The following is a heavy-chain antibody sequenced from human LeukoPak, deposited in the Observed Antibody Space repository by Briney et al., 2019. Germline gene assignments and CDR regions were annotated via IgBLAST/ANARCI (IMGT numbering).Heavy chain of an antibody. J-gene: IGHJ4*02. CDR2: INHSGST. D-gene: IGHD6-13*01. CDR3: ARGIAADF. CDR1: GGSISSSSYY. V-gene: IGHV4-39*07. Sequence: SETLSLTCTVSGGSISSSSYYWSWIRQPPGKGLEWIGEINHSGSTNYNPSLKSRVTISVDTSKNQFSLKLSSVTAADTAVYYCARGIAADFWGQGTLVTVSS.